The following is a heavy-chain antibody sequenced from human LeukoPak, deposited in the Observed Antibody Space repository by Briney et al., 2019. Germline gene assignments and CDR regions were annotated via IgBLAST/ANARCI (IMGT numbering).Heavy chain of an antibody. V-gene: IGHV4-38-2*01. D-gene: IGHD3-3*01. CDR3: ARHGHDFTLDY. Sequence: SETLSLTCAVSGYSISSGFYWGCIRQPPGKGLEWIGSIYHSGSTYYNPSLKSRVTISVDTSKNQLSLKLSSVTAADTAVYYCARHGHDFTLDYWGQGTLVTVSS. J-gene: IGHJ4*02. CDR1: GYSISSGFY. CDR2: IYHSGST.